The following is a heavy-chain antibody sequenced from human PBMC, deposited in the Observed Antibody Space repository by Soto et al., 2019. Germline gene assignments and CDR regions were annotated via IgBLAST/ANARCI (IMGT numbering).Heavy chain of an antibody. V-gene: IGHV3-48*01. CDR1: GFILSDCA. Sequence: EVQLVESGGGLVQPGGSLRLSWATSGFILSDCAMNWVRQAPGKGLEWVSYISSSSSVIDYADSVKGRFTVYRDNARNSLYLQMNSLRAEDTAVYYCARDLSWGSNWYYYMDVWGKGTTVTVSS. CDR3: ARDLSWGSNWYYYMDV. CDR2: ISSSSSVI. J-gene: IGHJ6*03. D-gene: IGHD7-27*01.